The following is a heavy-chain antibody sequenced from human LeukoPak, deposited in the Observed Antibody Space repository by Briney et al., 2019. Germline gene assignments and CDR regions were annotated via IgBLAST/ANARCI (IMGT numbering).Heavy chain of an antibody. D-gene: IGHD6-6*01. CDR2: IYPGDSDT. CDR3: ARYSSSSPTILEFDY. J-gene: IGHJ4*02. CDR1: GYSFTSYW. Sequence: GESLKISCKGSGYSFTSYWIGWVRQMPGKGLEWMGIIYPGDSDTRYSPSFQGRVTISADKSISTAYLQWSSLKASDTAMYYCARYSSSSPTILEFDYWGQGTLVTVSS. V-gene: IGHV5-51*01.